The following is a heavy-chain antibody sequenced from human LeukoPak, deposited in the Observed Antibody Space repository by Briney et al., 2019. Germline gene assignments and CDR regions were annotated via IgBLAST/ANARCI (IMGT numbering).Heavy chain of an antibody. Sequence: PSETLSLTCAVYGGSFSGYYWSWIRQPPGKGLEWIGEINHSGSTNYNPSLKSRVTISVDTSKNQFSLKLSSVTAADTAVYYCARRAYYYGSGSYYHPWGQGTLVTVS. D-gene: IGHD3-10*01. V-gene: IGHV4-34*01. CDR3: ARRAYYYGSGSYYHP. CDR2: INHSGST. CDR1: GGSFSGYY. J-gene: IGHJ5*02.